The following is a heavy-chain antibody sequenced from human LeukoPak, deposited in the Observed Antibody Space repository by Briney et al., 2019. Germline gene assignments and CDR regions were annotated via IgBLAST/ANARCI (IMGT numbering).Heavy chain of an antibody. CDR1: GYTFTSYY. Sequence: ASVKVSCKASGYTFTSYYMHWVRQARGQGLEWMGRINPSGGSTSYAQKFQGRVTMTRDTSTSTVYMELSSLRSEDTAVYYCARDGILWFGEYTGVDYWGQGTLVTVSS. J-gene: IGHJ4*02. CDR2: INPSGGST. V-gene: IGHV1-46*01. CDR3: ARDGILWFGEYTGVDY. D-gene: IGHD3-10*01.